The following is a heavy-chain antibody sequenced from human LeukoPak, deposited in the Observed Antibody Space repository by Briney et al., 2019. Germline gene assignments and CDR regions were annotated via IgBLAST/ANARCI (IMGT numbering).Heavy chain of an antibody. CDR1: GGSISSYY. CDR3: ARDGRGSGTYAYYYAMDV. D-gene: IGHD3-10*01. CDR2: IYYSGST. J-gene: IGHJ6*02. V-gene: IGHV4-59*01. Sequence: SETLSLTCTVSGGSISSYYWSWIRQHPGKGLEWIGYIYYSGSTNYNPSLKSRVTISVDPSKNQFSLNLSSVTAADTAIYYCARDGRGSGTYAYYYAMDVWGQGTTVTVSS.